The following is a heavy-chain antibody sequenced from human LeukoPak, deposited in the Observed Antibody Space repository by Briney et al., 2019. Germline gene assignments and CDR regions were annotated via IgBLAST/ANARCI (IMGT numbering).Heavy chain of an antibody. CDR1: GGSISSGSYY. CDR2: IYTRGSN. J-gene: IGHJ4*02. CDR3: AKGVSRAK. V-gene: IGHV4-61*02. D-gene: IGHD2-8*01. Sequence: SQTLSLTCTVSGGSISSGSYYWRWLRQPAGRGLEWLGRIYTRGSNNYNPSLKSRVTISVDTSKNQFSLKLSSVTAADTAVYYCAKGVSRAKWGQGTLVTVSS.